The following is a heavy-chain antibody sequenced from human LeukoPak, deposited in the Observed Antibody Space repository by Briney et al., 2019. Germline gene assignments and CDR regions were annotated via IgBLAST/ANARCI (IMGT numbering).Heavy chain of an antibody. Sequence: SVKVSCRASGGTFSSYAISWVRQAPGQGLEWMGGIIPIFGTANYAQKFQGRVTITADESTSTAYMELSSLRSEDTAVYYCARCSLDIVVVANWFDPWGQGTLVTVSS. CDR1: GGTFSSYA. CDR3: ARCSLDIVVVANWFDP. V-gene: IGHV1-69*13. CDR2: IIPIFGTA. D-gene: IGHD2-2*03. J-gene: IGHJ5*02.